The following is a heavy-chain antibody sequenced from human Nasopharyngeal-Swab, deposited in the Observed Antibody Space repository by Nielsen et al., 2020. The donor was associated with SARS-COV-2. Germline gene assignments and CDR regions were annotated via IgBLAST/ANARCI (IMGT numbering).Heavy chain of an antibody. Sequence: LSLPCAASGFTFSNYNMNWVRQAPGKGLEWVSSISSRSTYIYYTDSVKGRFTISRDNTKNSLSLQMNSLRAEDTAVYYCARDGLDYDFWSAYFMDVWGQGTTVIVSS. CDR2: ISSRSTYI. D-gene: IGHD3-3*01. V-gene: IGHV3-21*01. CDR1: GFTFSNYN. J-gene: IGHJ6*02. CDR3: ARDGLDYDFWSAYFMDV.